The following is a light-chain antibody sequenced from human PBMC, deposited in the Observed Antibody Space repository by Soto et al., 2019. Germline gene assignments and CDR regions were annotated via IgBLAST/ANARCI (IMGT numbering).Light chain of an antibody. CDR3: CSYTSSSPHV. V-gene: IGLV2-14*03. CDR1: SSDVGGYNF. Sequence: QSALTQPASVSGSPGQSITTSCTGTSSDVGGYNFVSWYQQHPGKVPKLMIFDVNRRPSGVSDRFSGSKSGNTASLTISGLQAEDEGDYYCCSYTSSSPHVFGSGTKVTVL. CDR2: DVN. J-gene: IGLJ1*01.